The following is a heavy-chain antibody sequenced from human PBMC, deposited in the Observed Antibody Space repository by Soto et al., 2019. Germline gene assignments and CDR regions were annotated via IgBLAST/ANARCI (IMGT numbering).Heavy chain of an antibody. CDR3: AIDHEVRSYGNGSFDS. V-gene: IGHV4-30-4*01. CDR2: IYYRGST. D-gene: IGHD5-18*01. CDR1: GGTISSGDYY. Sequence: SETLSLTCSVSGGTISSGDYYWSWIRQPPGKGLEWIGYIYYRGSTYYNPSLKSRVTISIDTSKNQFFLSLSSMTAADKAVYYCAIDHEVRSYGNGSFDSWGQGTLVTVYS. J-gene: IGHJ4*02.